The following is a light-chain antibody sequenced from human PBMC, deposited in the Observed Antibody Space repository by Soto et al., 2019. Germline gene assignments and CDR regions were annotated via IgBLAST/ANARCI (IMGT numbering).Light chain of an antibody. CDR2: EVS. V-gene: IGLV2-8*01. CDR1: SFDVGSYNF. CDR3: SSYAGSDNWV. J-gene: IGLJ3*02. Sequence: QSALTQPPSASGSPGQSVTISCTGSSFDVGSYNFVSWYQQHPGKAPKLLIYEVSKSPSGVPDRFSASKSGNTASLTVSGLQAEDEADYYCSSYAGSDNWVFGGGTKVTVL.